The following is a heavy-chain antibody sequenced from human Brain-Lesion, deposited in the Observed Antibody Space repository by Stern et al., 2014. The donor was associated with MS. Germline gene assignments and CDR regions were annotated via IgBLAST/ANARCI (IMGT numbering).Heavy chain of an antibody. CDR2: IYYSGDT. D-gene: IGHD2-15*01. V-gene: IGHV4-39*01. CDR1: GGSVSSTSYA. J-gene: IGHJ5*02. CDR3: AGEEDIRYCSGGSCTGNWFDP. Sequence: QLVESGPGLVKPSETLSLTCTVAGGSVSSTSYAWAWIRQPPGKGLEWIGTIYYSGDTYYSPSLKSRLTISLATSKNQFSLQLRSVTAADTAVYYCAGEEDIRYCSGGSCTGNWFDPWGQGTLVTVSS.